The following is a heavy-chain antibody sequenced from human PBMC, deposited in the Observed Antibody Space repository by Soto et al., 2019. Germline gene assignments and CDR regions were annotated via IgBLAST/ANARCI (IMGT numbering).Heavy chain of an antibody. D-gene: IGHD3-3*01. CDR3: ARGVRGITIFGVAKKTHYYYMDV. J-gene: IGHJ6*03. Sequence: QVQLVQSGAEVKKPGASVKVSCKASGYTFTSYDITWVRQATGQGLERMGWMNHNSGNTGYAQTFQGRVTMTRNTSISTAYMELSSLRSEDTAVYYCARGVRGITIFGVAKKTHYYYMDVWGKGTTVTVSS. V-gene: IGHV1-8*02. CDR2: MNHNSGNT. CDR1: GYTFTSYD.